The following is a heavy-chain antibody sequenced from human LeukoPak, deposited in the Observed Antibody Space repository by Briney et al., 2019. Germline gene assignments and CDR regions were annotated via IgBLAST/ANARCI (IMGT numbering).Heavy chain of an antibody. J-gene: IGHJ4*02. V-gene: IGHV4-4*08. CDR3: ASGAGWLIDY. D-gene: IGHD6-19*01. CDR1: GGHIDSFF. Sequence: SETLSLTCTVSGGHIDSFFWNWIRQPPGKGLEWIGYIYNSGSTKYSPSLKSRITMSRDKSRKQFSLKLTSVTAADTAMYYCASGAGWLIDYWGQGTLVSVSS. CDR2: IYNSGST.